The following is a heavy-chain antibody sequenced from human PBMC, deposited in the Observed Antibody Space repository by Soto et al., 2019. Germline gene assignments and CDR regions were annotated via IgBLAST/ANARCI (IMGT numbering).Heavy chain of an antibody. V-gene: IGHV1-69*08. CDR3: ARDLLVAAALFASDI. D-gene: IGHD6-13*01. CDR2: IIPILGIA. CDR1: GGTFSSYT. Sequence: QVQLVQSGAEVKKPGSSVKVSCKASGGTFSSYTISWVRQAPGQGLEWMGRIIPILGIANYAQKFQGRVTITADKSTSTAYMELSSLRSEDTSVYYCARDLLVAAALFASDIWGQGTMVTASS. J-gene: IGHJ3*02.